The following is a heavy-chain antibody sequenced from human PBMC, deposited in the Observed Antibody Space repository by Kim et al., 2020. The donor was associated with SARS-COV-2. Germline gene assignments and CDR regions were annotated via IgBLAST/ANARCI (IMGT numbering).Heavy chain of an antibody. V-gene: IGHV1-2*06. CDR3: AREAEGGLLWFGELPDYYYNGMDV. D-gene: IGHD3-10*01. Sequence: ASVKVSCKASGYTFTGYYMHWVRQAPGQGLEWMGRINPNSGGTNYAQKFQGRVTMTRDTSISTAYMELSRLRSDDTAVYYCAREAEGGLLWFGELPDYYYNGMDVWGQGTTVTVSS. CDR2: INPNSGGT. J-gene: IGHJ6*02. CDR1: GYTFTGYY.